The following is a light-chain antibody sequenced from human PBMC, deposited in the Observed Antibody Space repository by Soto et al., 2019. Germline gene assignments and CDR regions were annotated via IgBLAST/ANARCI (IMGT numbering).Light chain of an antibody. CDR2: EVT. CDR3: NSYAGSFNWV. J-gene: IGLJ3*02. V-gene: IGLV2-8*01. CDR1: SSDVGGYNY. Sequence: QSALTQPPSASGSPGQSVTISCTGTSSDVGGYNYVSWYQQHPGKAPKLMFYEVTKRPSGVPDRFSGSKSGNTASLTVSGLQAEDEADYYCNSYAGSFNWVFGGGTKVTVL.